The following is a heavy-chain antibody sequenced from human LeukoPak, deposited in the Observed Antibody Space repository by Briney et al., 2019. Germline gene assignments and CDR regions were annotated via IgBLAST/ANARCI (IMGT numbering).Heavy chain of an antibody. Sequence: SSETLSLTCGVDGGSFSDYYWSWIRQPPGKGLEWIGEINHSGSTNYNPSLKSRVTISVDTSKNQFSLKLSSVTAADTAVYYCARGRIFMVRGVIKNYFDYWGQGTLVTVSS. V-gene: IGHV4-34*01. D-gene: IGHD3-10*01. CDR1: GGSFSDYY. J-gene: IGHJ4*02. CDR2: INHSGST. CDR3: ARGRIFMVRGVIKNYFDY.